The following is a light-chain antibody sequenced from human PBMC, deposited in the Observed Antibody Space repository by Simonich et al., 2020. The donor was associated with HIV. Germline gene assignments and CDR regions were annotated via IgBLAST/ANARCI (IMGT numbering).Light chain of an antibody. J-gene: IGKJ2*01. V-gene: IGKV3-20*01. Sequence: EIVVTQSPATLSLSPGERATLSCRASQSVSSFLAWYQQKPGQPPRLLIYGASNRATGIPARFSGSGSGTDFTLTISGLEPEDFAVYYCQQYGTSRYTFGQGTKLEIK. CDR3: QQYGTSRYT. CDR2: GAS. CDR1: QSVSSF.